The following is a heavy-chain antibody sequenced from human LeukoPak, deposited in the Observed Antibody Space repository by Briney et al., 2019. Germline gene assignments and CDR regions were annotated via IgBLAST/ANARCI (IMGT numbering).Heavy chain of an antibody. CDR2: ISYDGNNK. V-gene: IGHV3-30*01. J-gene: IGHJ6*03. D-gene: IGHD6-19*01. CDR3: ARDQSSSGPYYMDV. CDR1: GLTFSNHA. Sequence: GGSLRLSCAASGLTFSNHAMHWVRQAPGKGLKWVAVISYDGNNKYYADSVKGRFTISRDNSKNTLYLQMNSLRAEDTAVYFCARDQSSSGPYYMDVWGKGTTVTVSS.